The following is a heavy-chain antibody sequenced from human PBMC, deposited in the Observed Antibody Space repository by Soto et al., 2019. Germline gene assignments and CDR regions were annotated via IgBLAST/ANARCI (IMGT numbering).Heavy chain of an antibody. CDR1: GFTFKTYG. J-gene: IGHJ3*01. Sequence: DEHLVQSGGGLVQPGGSLRLSCAGSGFTFKTYGMNLVRRAPGTGLEWIAFISGTGSTTYYADSVQGRFIVSRDNSNNSMHLQVNSLRSDDTAVYYWASEGCTSASCYSAIRAFDVWGQGTEVSVSS. V-gene: IGHV3-48*01. CDR2: ISGTGSTT. D-gene: IGHD2-21*02. CDR3: ASEGCTSASCYSAIRAFDV.